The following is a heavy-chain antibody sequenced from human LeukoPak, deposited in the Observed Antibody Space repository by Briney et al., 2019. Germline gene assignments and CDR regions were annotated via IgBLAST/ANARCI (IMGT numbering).Heavy chain of an antibody. Sequence: ASVKVSCKASEYTFTDYAINWVRQAPGQRLEWMGWINAGNGNTRYSQKFQGRVTITRDTSASTAHMELSSLRSEDTAVYHCARSLSREGFYFDYWGQGSLVTVSS. J-gene: IGHJ4*02. CDR3: ARSLSREGFYFDY. V-gene: IGHV1-3*01. CDR1: EYTFTDYA. CDR2: INAGNGNT.